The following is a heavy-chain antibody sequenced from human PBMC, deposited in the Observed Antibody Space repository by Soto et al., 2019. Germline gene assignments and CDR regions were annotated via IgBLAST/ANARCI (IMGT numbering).Heavy chain of an antibody. Sequence: QVQLVQSGAEVKKPGSSVKVSCEASGGTFSSYSFSWVRQAPGQGLEWMGRVIPILGMANYAQKFQGRVTITADKSTSTVSRERSSRRSEDTAVYYCARGGAVVVPGAVDRHNWFDPWGQGTLVTVSS. CDR3: ARGGAVVVPGAVDRHNWFDP. J-gene: IGHJ5*02. CDR2: VIPILGMA. D-gene: IGHD2-2*01. V-gene: IGHV1-69*02. CDR1: GGTFSSYS.